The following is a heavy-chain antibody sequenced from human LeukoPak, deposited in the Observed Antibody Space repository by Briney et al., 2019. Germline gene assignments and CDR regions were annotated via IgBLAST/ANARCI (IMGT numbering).Heavy chain of an antibody. V-gene: IGHV3-53*01. CDR3: ARFKYAGSPSDY. CDR2: IYSGGST. Sequence: GGSLRLSCAASGFTVSSNYMSWVRQAPGKGLEWVSVIYSGGSTYYADSVKGRFTISRDNSKNTLYLQMNSLRAEDTAVYYCARFKYAGSPSDYWGQGTLVTVSS. CDR1: GFTVSSNY. D-gene: IGHD2-8*01. J-gene: IGHJ4*02.